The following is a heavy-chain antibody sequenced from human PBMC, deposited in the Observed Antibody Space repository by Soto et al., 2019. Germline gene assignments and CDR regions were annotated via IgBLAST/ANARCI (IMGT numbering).Heavy chain of an antibody. V-gene: IGHV3-23*01. Sequence: PGGSLRLSCAAAGFTFSSYGMSWVRQAPGKGLEWVSAVSGSGGSVYYADSVRGRFTISRDNSKNTLYLQVNSLRAEDTAIYYCAKGSVVGADYSYGMDVWGQGTTVTVPS. CDR1: GFTFSSYG. CDR2: VSGSGGSV. D-gene: IGHD2-2*01. J-gene: IGHJ6*02. CDR3: AKGSVVGADYSYGMDV.